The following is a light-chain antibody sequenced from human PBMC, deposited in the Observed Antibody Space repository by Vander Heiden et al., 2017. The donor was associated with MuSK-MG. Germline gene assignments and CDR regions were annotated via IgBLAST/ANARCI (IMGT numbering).Light chain of an antibody. J-gene: IGLJ3*02. CDR2: EDI. CDR3: QAWDTTTVV. V-gene: IGLV3-1*01. Sequence: SSELTQPPPVSVSHGQTASITCSGDKVGDRYVWWYQQKPGQSPVLVIQEDIKRSAGSPERFSGSNSGNTATLTISGTQAMDEDDYYCQAWDTTTVVFGGGTKLTIL. CDR1: KVGDRY.